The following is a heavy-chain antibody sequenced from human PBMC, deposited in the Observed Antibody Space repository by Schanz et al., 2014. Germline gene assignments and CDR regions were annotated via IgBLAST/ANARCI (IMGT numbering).Heavy chain of an antibody. CDR3: AREEARPEYFQY. J-gene: IGHJ1*01. Sequence: QVQLQESGPGLVKPSQTLSLTCTVSSGSIFTGGYYWGWIRQHPGKGLEWIGYVYYSGNTYYNPSLKSRVTISVDTSKTQVSLKLRSVTAADTAVYYCAREEARPEYFQYWGQGTLVTVSS. CDR1: SGSIFTGGYY. D-gene: IGHD6-6*01. CDR2: VYYSGNT. V-gene: IGHV4-31*03.